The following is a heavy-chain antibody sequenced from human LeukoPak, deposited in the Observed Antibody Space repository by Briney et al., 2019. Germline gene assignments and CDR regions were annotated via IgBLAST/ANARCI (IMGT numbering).Heavy chain of an antibody. V-gene: IGHV3-21*01. J-gene: IGHJ5*02. D-gene: IGHD4-17*01. CDR1: GFTFSSYS. CDR3: ARETTVNSGWFDP. Sequence: GGSLRLSCAASGFTFSSYSMIWVRQAPGKGLEWVSSITSSSSYIYYADSVKGRFTISRDNAKNSLYLQMNYLRAEDTAVYYCARETTVNSGWFDPWGQGTLVTVSS. CDR2: ITSSSSYI.